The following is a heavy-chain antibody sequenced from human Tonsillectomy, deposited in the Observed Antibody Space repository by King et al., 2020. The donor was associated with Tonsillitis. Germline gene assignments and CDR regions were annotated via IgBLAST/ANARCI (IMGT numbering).Heavy chain of an antibody. CDR3: ARGVSGDFWSGDAFDI. CDR1: GYTFSNYG. D-gene: IGHD3-3*01. Sequence: VQLVESGAEVKKPGASVKVSCKTSGYTFSNYGISWVRQAPGQGLEWMGWISTYNGNTNYAQKVQGRVTMTTDTSTGTAYMELRSLRSDDTAVYYCARGVSGDFWSGDAFDIWGQGTMVTVSS. V-gene: IGHV1-18*01. CDR2: ISTYNGNT. J-gene: IGHJ3*02.